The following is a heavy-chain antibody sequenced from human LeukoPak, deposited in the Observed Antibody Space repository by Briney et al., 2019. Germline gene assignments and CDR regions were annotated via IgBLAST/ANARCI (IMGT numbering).Heavy chain of an antibody. CDR2: IYPGDSDT. J-gene: IGHJ5*02. D-gene: IGHD3-10*01. CDR1: GYSFTSYW. V-gene: IGHV5-51*01. CDR3: ARGWDPTVRGVIITVTWFDP. Sequence: GESLKISCKGSGYSFTSYWIGWVRQMPGKGLEWMGIIYPGDSDTRYSPSFQGQVTISADKSISTAYLQWSSLKASDTAMYYCARGWDPTVRGVIITVTWFDPWGQGTLVTVSS.